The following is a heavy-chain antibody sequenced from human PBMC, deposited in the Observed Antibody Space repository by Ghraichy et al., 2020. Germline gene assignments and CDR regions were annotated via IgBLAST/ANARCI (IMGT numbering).Heavy chain of an antibody. CDR3: ARTGGTHYVDWYFDL. CDR2: ISYSGSA. D-gene: IGHD1-26*01. Sequence: SETLSLTCTVSSGSMSYYYWSWIRQPPGKGLEWIGYISYSGSATYNPSLKRPVTISVDTSKNQFSLKLSSVTAADTAVYYCARTGGTHYVDWYFDLWDGGTLVTVSS. CDR1: SGSMSYYY. V-gene: IGHV4-59*01. J-gene: IGHJ2*01.